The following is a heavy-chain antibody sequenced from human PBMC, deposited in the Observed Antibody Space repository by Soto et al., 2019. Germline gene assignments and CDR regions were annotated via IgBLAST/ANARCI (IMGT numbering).Heavy chain of an antibody. D-gene: IGHD2-15*01. V-gene: IGHV3-23*01. J-gene: IGHJ4*02. CDR1: GFTFSSYA. CDR3: AKGRRDIVVAVAATIFDY. CDR2: ISGSGGST. Sequence: PGGSLRLSCAASGFTFSSYAMSWVRQAPGKGLEWVSAISGSGGSTYYADSVKGRFTISRDNSKNTLYLQVNSLRAEDTAVYYCAKGRRDIVVAVAATIFDYWGQGTLVTVSS.